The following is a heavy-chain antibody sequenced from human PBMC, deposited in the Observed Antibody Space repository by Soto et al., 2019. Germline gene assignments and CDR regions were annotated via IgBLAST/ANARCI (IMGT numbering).Heavy chain of an antibody. CDR2: INRAGSTT. J-gene: IGHJ4*02. CDR1: GFTLSSYW. Sequence: EVQLVESGGGLVQPGGSLRLSCAASGFTLSSYWMHWVRQAPGTGLVWVSRINRAGSTTSYEDSVKGRFTVSRDNAKNTLYLQMSSLRVEDTAVYYCVRAQGTTGNYFDYWGKGILVTVSS. V-gene: IGHV3-74*01. D-gene: IGHD1-1*01. CDR3: VRAQGTTGNYFDY.